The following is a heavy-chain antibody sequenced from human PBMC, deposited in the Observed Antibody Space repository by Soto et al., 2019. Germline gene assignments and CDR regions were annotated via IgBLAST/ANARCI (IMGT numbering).Heavy chain of an antibody. D-gene: IGHD6-19*01. CDR1: GFTFSSYA. CDR2: VSGSGGFT. V-gene: IGHV3-23*01. Sequence: GGSLRLSCAASGFTFSSYAMSWVRQAPGKGLEWVSVVSGSGGFTDYADSVKGQFTISRDNSKNTLYLQMNSLRAEDTAVYYCAKSAGSSSGWKGPFDYWGQGTLVTVSS. J-gene: IGHJ4*02. CDR3: AKSAGSSSGWKGPFDY.